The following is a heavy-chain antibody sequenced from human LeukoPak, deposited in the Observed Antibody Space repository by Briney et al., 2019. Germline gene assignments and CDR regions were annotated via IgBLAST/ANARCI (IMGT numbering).Heavy chain of an antibody. CDR1: GGSINNYY. CDR2: IYTRGST. V-gene: IGHV4-4*07. J-gene: IGHJ3*02. CDR3: ARGRYCSADICSGGDAFDI. Sequence: PSETLSLTCTVSGGSINNYYWSWIRQPAGKGLEWLGRIYTRGSTNYNPSLKSRVTMSVDTSKNQFSLKLGSVTAADTAAYYCARGRYCSADICSGGDAFDIWGQGTMVSVSS. D-gene: IGHD2-15*01.